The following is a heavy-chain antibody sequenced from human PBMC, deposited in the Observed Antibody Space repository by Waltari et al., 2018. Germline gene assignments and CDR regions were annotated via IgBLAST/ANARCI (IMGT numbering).Heavy chain of an antibody. Sequence: EVQLVQSGAEVKKPGESLKFSCKGSGYSFTSYWIGGLRQMPGKGLEWMGVIFPGDSYTSFIPCFLGHVTISADKSITTALLHWSSLKASDTAMYDCGRLSDGVTWFDPWGQGTLVSVSS. D-gene: IGHD3-10*01. CDR1: GYSFTSYW. J-gene: IGHJ5*02. CDR2: IFPGDSYT. V-gene: IGHV5-51*01. CDR3: GRLSDGVTWFDP.